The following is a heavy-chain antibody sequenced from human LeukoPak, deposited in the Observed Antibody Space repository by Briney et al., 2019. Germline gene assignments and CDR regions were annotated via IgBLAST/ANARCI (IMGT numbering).Heavy chain of an antibody. CDR2: ISSSSSYI. D-gene: IGHD6-13*01. J-gene: IGHJ4*02. Sequence: GGSLRLSCAASGFTFSDYYMSWVRQAPGKGLEWVSSISSSSSYIYYADSVKGRFTISRDNAKNSLYLQMNSLRAEDTAVYYCARDYNPSSWYLYGYWGQGTLVTVSS. CDR3: ARDYNPSSWYLYGY. V-gene: IGHV3-21*01. CDR1: GFTFSDYY.